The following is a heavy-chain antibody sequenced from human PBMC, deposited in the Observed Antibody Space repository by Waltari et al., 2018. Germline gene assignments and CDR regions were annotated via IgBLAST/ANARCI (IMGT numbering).Heavy chain of an antibody. CDR2: IYSGGGE. D-gene: IGHD3-10*01. CDR1: GFTFNNYA. CDR3: VKETAYGYYFDN. V-gene: IGHV3-23*03. Sequence: EVQLLESGGGLIPPGGSLTLSCAASGFTFNNYAMNWIRQAPGKGLGWVSVIYSGGGEYYADSVKGRFTISRDKSKNTLYLQMSSLRLEDTSVYYCVKETAYGYYFDNWGQGTLVSVSS. J-gene: IGHJ4*02.